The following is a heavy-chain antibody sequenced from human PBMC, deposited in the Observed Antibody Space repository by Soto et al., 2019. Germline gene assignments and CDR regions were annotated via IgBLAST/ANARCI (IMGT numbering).Heavy chain of an antibody. Sequence: GGSLRLSCAASGFTFSSYSMNWVRQAPGKGLEWVSSISSSSSYIYYADSVKGRFTISRDNAKNSLYLQMNSLRAEDTAVYYCARDLALAPPFDPWGQGTLVTV. D-gene: IGHD3-16*01. CDR3: ARDLALAPPFDP. CDR1: GFTFSSYS. V-gene: IGHV3-21*01. J-gene: IGHJ5*02. CDR2: ISSSSSYI.